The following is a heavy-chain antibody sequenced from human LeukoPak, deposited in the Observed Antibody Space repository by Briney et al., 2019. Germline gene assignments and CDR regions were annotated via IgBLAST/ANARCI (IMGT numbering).Heavy chain of an antibody. CDR2: ISSSGSIM. D-gene: IGHD3-22*01. CDR1: GFSFSSYE. Sequence: PGGSLRLSCAASGFSFSSYEMNWVRQAPGKGLEWVSYISSSGSIMYSADSVKGRFTISRDNSKNTLYLQMNSLRAEDTAVYYCARDLGRYDSNQGPLDAFDIWGQGTMVTVSS. V-gene: IGHV3-48*03. CDR3: ARDLGRYDSNQGPLDAFDI. J-gene: IGHJ3*02.